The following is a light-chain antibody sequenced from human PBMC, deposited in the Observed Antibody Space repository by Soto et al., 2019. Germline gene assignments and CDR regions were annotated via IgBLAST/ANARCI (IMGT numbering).Light chain of an antibody. CDR2: EVS. CDR1: SSDVGGYNY. V-gene: IGLV2-8*01. Sequence: QSVLTQPASVSGSPGQSITISCTGTSSDVGGYNYVSWYQQHPGKAPKLMIYEVSKRPSGVPDRFSGSKSGNTASLTVSGLQAEDEADYYCNSYGGSNNWGFGGGTNGTVL. J-gene: IGLJ3*02. CDR3: NSYGGSNNWG.